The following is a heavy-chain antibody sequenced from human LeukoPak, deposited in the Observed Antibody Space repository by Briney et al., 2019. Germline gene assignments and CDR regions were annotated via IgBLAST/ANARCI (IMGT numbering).Heavy chain of an antibody. CDR2: ISGSGGST. Sequence: GGSLRLSCAASGFTFSSYAMSWVRQAPGKGLEWVSGISGSGGSTYYADSVKGRFTISRDNSKNTLFLQMNSLKDEDTAVYYCARDGSGSDFSLDYWGQGTLVTVSS. J-gene: IGHJ4*02. CDR1: GFTFSSYA. V-gene: IGHV3-23*01. CDR3: ARDGSGSDFSLDY. D-gene: IGHD3-10*01.